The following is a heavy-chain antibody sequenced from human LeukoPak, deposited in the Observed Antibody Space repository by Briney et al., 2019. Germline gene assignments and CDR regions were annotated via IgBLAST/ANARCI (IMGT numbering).Heavy chain of an antibody. Sequence: GESLKISCKGSGYRFANYWIGWVRQMPGKGLEWMGIIYPDDSDTRYSPSFQGQVTISADKSISTAYLQWSSLKASDTAMYYCAIGGDSTTSCYRCFNYWGQGTLVTASS. J-gene: IGHJ4*02. CDR1: GYRFANYW. CDR3: AIGGDSTTSCYRCFNY. CDR2: IYPDDSDT. V-gene: IGHV5-51*01. D-gene: IGHD2-2*02.